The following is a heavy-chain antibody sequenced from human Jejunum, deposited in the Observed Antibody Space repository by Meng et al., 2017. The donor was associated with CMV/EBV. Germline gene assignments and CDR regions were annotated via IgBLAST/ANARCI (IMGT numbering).Heavy chain of an antibody. CDR1: GGSISSSSYY. V-gene: IGHV4-39*01. CDR3: ASPLGILGIVDL. D-gene: IGHD7-27*01. CDR2: IYYSGST. J-gene: IGHJ2*01. Sequence: QLPRQESGPGLVKPSETLSITCTFSGGSISSSSYYWGWIRQPPGKGLEWIGSIYYSGSTYYNPSLKSRVTISVDTSKNQFSLKLSSVTAADTAVYYCASPLGILGIVDLWGRGTLVTVSS.